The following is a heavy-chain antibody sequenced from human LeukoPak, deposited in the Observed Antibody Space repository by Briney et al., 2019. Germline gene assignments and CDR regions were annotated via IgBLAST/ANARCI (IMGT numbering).Heavy chain of an antibody. Sequence: SVKVSCKASGGTFSSYAISWVRQAPGQGLEWMGRIIPIFGIANYAQKFQGRVTITADKSTSTAYMELSSLRSEDTAVYYCATAVHDYGGYVGGMGAFDIWGQGTMVTVSS. CDR2: IIPIFGIA. V-gene: IGHV1-69*04. CDR3: ATAVHDYGGYVGGMGAFDI. D-gene: IGHD4-17*01. J-gene: IGHJ3*02. CDR1: GGTFSSYA.